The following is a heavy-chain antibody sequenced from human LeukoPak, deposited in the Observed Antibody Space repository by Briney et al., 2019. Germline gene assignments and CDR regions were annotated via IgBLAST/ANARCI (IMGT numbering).Heavy chain of an antibody. CDR1: GFTFSSYG. D-gene: IGHD2-21*02. J-gene: IGHJ4*02. V-gene: IGHV3-30*18. Sequence: PGGSLRLSCAVSGFTFSSYGMHWVRQAPGKGLEWVAVISYDGSNKYYADSVKGRFTISRDNSKNTLYLQMNSLRAEDTAVYYCAKSPLPYCGGDCYSSHFDYWGQGTLVTVSS. CDR2: ISYDGSNK. CDR3: AKSPLPYCGGDCYSSHFDY.